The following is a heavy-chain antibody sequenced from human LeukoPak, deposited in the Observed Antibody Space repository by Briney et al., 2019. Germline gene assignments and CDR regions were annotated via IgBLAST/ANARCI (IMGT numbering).Heavy chain of an antibody. CDR2: ISGSGGST. J-gene: IGHJ4*02. Sequence: GGSLRLSCAASGFTFSSYAMSWVRQAPGKGLEWVSAISGSGGSTYYADSVKGRFTISRDNSKNTLYLQMNSLRAEDTAAYYCAHCEGGIVGATSNFDYWGQGTLVTVSS. CDR1: GFTFSSYA. V-gene: IGHV3-23*01. CDR3: AHCEGGIVGATSNFDY. D-gene: IGHD1-26*01.